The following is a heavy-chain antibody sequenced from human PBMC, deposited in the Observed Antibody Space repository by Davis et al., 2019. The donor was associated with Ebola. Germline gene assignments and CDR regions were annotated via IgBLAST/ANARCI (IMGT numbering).Heavy chain of an antibody. D-gene: IGHD3/OR15-3a*01. Sequence: GGSLRLSCAASGFTFRTYEMNWVRQAPGKGLEWVSYISSSGSSIYYADSVKGRFTISRDNAKNSLYLQMNSLRDEDTAVYYCARGGRGAFDIWGQGTMVTVSS. CDR1: GFTFRTYE. CDR2: ISSSGSSI. J-gene: IGHJ3*02. V-gene: IGHV3-48*03. CDR3: ARGGRGAFDI.